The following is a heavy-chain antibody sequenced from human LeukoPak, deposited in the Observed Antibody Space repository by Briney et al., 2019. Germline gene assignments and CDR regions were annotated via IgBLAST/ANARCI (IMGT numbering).Heavy chain of an antibody. CDR1: GYTFTGYY. CDR2: INPNSGGT. D-gene: IGHD6-13*01. V-gene: IGHV1-2*02. J-gene: IGHJ4*02. CDR3: ARVLRIAAAGTFDY. Sequence: GASVKVSCKASGYTFTGYYMHWVRQAPGQGLEWMGWINPNSGGTNYAQKFQGRVTMTRDTSISTAYMELSRLRSDDTAVYYCARVLRIAAAGTFDYWGQGTLVTVSS.